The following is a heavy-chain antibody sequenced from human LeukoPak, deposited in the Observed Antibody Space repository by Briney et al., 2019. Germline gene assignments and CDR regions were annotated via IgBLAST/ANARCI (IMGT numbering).Heavy chain of an antibody. D-gene: IGHD3-16*02. V-gene: IGHV1-2*06. CDR3: AVYADDYVWGSYRYSGPDY. J-gene: IGHJ4*02. Sequence: GASVKVSCKASGYTFTGYYMHWVRQAPGQGLEWMGRINPNSGGTNYAQKFQGRVTMTRGTSISTAYMELSRLRSDDTAVYYCAVYADDYVWGSYRYSGPDYWGQGTLVTVSS. CDR1: GYTFTGYY. CDR2: INPNSGGT.